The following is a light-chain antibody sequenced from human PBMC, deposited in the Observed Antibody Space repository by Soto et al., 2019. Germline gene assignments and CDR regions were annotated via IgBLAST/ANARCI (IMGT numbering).Light chain of an antibody. CDR2: GAS. CDR1: QGVSRK. V-gene: IGKV3-15*01. Sequence: DIVMTQSPATLSVAPGERVTFSCRASQGVSRKLAWYQHKPGQAPRLLIYGASTRATGIPARFSGSGSGTEFTLTISSLQSEDFAVYYCQQYNNWPRKFGQGTKVDIK. CDR3: QQYNNWPRK. J-gene: IGKJ1*01.